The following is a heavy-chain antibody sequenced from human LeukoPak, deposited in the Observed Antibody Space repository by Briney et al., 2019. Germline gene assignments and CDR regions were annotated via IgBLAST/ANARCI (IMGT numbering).Heavy chain of an antibody. D-gene: IGHD3-3*01. CDR3: AKDTSIFGVVIRRATPDY. CDR1: GFTFSSYA. J-gene: IGHJ4*02. Sequence: GGSLRLSCSASGFTFSSYAMYWVRQAPGKGLEYVSGISSNGGSTYYADSVKGRFTISRDTSKNTLYLQMNSLRAEDTAVYYCAKDTSIFGVVIRRATPDYWGQGTLVTVSS. CDR2: ISSNGGST. V-gene: IGHV3-64*04.